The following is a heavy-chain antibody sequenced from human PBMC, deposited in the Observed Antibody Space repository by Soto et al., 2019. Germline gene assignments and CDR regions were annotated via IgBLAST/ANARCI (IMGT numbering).Heavy chain of an antibody. CDR3: ARDQSGWFTQADYYYGMEV. D-gene: IGHD6-19*01. J-gene: IGHJ6*01. Sequence: PSQNLSLTCAISVYGVSTNSATWNWIIQSPSRGLEWLGRTYYRSKWYNDYAVSVKSRIIINPDPSKNQFSLQLNSVTSEDTAVYYCARDQSGWFTQADYYYGMEVWGQGTTVTVSS. CDR2: TYYRSKWYN. CDR1: VYGVSTNSAT. V-gene: IGHV6-1*01.